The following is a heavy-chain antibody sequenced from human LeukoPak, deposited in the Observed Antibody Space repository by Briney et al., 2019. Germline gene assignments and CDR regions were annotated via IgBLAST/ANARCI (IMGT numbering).Heavy chain of an antibody. V-gene: IGHV4-59*12. D-gene: IGHD4-17*01. J-gene: IGHJ4*02. CDR3: ARESQRYGDYVGY. Sequence: SETLSLTCTVSGGSISSYYWSWIRQPPGKGLEWIGYIYYSGSTNYNPSLKSRVTISVDTSKNQFSLKLSSVTAADTAVYYCARESQRYGDYVGYWGQGTLVTVSS. CDR1: GGSISSYY. CDR2: IYYSGST.